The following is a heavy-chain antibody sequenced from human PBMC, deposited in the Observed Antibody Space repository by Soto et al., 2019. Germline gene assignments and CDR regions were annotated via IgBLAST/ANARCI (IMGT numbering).Heavy chain of an antibody. CDR2: IRAYKGNS. Sequence: QVQLVQSGAEVKKPGASVKVSCKASGYTFTSYFICWVRQAHGQGLEWMGWIRAYKGNSNYVRELQGRLTTTTDASTSTAYMVLRRLRRDDTAVYYCARGLPPSDYWGPGTLVTVSS. CDR3: ARGLPPSDY. V-gene: IGHV1-18*01. CDR1: GYTFTSYF. J-gene: IGHJ4*02.